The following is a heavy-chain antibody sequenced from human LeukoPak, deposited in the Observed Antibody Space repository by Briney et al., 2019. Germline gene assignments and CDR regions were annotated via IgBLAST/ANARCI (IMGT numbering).Heavy chain of an antibody. Sequence: KSSETLSLTCAVYGGSFSGYYWSWIRQPPGKGLEWIGEINHSGSTNYNPSLKSRVTMSVDTSNNQFSLNLTSVTAADTAVYYCARAVDTTWRYFDYWGQGTPVTVSS. CDR1: GGSFSGYY. V-gene: IGHV4-34*01. CDR2: INHSGST. CDR3: ARAVDTTWRYFDY. D-gene: IGHD3-3*01. J-gene: IGHJ4*02.